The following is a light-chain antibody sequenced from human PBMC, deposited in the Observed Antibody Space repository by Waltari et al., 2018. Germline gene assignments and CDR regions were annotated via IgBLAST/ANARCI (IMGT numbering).Light chain of an antibody. V-gene: IGKV1-5*03. CDR2: EAS. CDR1: QSILSW. Sequence: DIQMTQSPATLSASVGDRVTITCRASQSILSWLAWYLQKPGRAPKLLIYEASTLDSGVPTRFSGSGSGTEFTLTISSLQPDDFATYYCQQYDSYLFGQGTKVEIK. J-gene: IGKJ1*01. CDR3: QQYDSYL.